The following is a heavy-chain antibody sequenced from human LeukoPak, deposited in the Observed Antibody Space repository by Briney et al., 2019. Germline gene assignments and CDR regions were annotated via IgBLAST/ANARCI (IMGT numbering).Heavy chain of an antibody. J-gene: IGHJ4*02. CDR1: GFTFSSYG. CDR2: IYYSGST. Sequence: PGGSLRLSCAASGFTFSSYGMHWVRQAPGKGLEWIGYIYYSGSTNYNPSLKSRVTISVDTSKNQFSLKLSSVTAADTAVYYCARSSNYYDREEGFDYWGQGTLVTVSS. V-gene: IGHV4-59*01. CDR3: ARSSNYYDREEGFDY. D-gene: IGHD3-22*01.